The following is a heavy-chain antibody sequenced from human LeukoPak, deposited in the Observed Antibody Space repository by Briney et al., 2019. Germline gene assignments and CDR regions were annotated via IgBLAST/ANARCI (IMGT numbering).Heavy chain of an antibody. CDR1: GLTFSGSV. CDR3: TTEARDYYYSSGYYTY. CDR2: ISFKAHNYAT. J-gene: IGHJ4*02. Sequence: GGSLRLSCAASGLTFSGSVVHWVRQASGKELEWVGRISFKAHNYATVYAASVKGRFTISRDDSKNTAYLQMNSLKTEDTAVYYCTTEARDYYYSSGYYTYWGQGTLVTVSS. V-gene: IGHV3-73*01. D-gene: IGHD3-22*01.